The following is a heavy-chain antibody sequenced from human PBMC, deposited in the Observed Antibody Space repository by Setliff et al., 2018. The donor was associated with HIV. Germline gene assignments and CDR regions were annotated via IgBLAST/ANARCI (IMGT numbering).Heavy chain of an antibody. D-gene: IGHD3-22*01. CDR2: INPNSGGT. J-gene: IGHJ3*01. V-gene: IGHV1-2*02. Sequence: VASVKVSCKTSGYTFTGYYIHWVRQAPGQGLEWMGWINPNSGGTNSAQKFQGRVTMTRDTSINTAYMELSGLNSDDTAVYYCARDRSYYYHSTAYYHGDALDVWGQGTMVTVSS. CDR1: GYTFTGYY. CDR3: ARDRSYYYHSTAYYHGDALDV.